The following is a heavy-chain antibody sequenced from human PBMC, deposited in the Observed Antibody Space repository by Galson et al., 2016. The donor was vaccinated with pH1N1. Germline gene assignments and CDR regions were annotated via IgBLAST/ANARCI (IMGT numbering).Heavy chain of an antibody. D-gene: IGHD3-3*01. CDR3: ARGVIDYDFWSGYQDHAAFDI. V-gene: IGHV6-1*01. J-gene: IGHJ3*02. CDR1: GDSVSSHSAT. Sequence: CAISGDSVSSHSATWNWIRQSPSRGLEWLGRTYYRSKWYNDYAESVKSRIIISPDTSKNQLYLQLNSVTPAGTAVYYCARGVIDYDFWSGYQDHAAFDIWGQGTIVIVS. CDR2: TYYRSKWYN.